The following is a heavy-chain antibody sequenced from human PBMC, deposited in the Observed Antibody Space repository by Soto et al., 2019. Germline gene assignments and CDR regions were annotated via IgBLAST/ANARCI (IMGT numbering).Heavy chain of an antibody. J-gene: IGHJ3*02. Sequence: GSLRLSCAASGFRFSDYSMSWIRQGPGRGLEWLSDMSGSGAFVNYADPVKGRFTISRDNAKNSLYLQMDSLRAEDTAVYYCARGGNLGYCSGATCYFDIWGQGTMVTVSS. D-gene: IGHD2-15*01. V-gene: IGHV3-11*01. CDR3: ARGGNLGYCSGATCYFDI. CDR1: GFRFSDYS. CDR2: MSGSGAFV.